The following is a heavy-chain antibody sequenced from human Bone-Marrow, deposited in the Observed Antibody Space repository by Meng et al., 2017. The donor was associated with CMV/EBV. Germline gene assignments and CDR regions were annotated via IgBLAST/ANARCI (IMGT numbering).Heavy chain of an antibody. CDR1: GFTVNSNY. V-gene: IGHV3-66*01. J-gene: IGHJ4*02. Sequence: LSCVASGFTVNSNYMSWVRQATGKGLEWVSVIYSGGSTYYADSVKGRFTITRDNSKNTLSLQMNSLRGEDTAVYYCARVGATMIVDHWGQGTLVTVSS. CDR3: ARVGATMIVDH. CDR2: IYSGGST. D-gene: IGHD3-22*01.